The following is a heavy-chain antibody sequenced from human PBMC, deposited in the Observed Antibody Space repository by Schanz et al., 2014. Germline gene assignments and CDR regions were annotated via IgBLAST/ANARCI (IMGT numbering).Heavy chain of an antibody. J-gene: IGHJ6*04. V-gene: IGHV3-23*01. D-gene: IGHD2-2*01. Sequence: EVQLLESGGGLVQPGGSLRLSCAASGFSFSIFAMTWVRQAPGQGLEWVSTISGSGGDTYPADSVKGRFTISRDNAKNSLYLQMNSLRAEDTAVYFCARDLSSLIQGDVWGKGTTXTVSS. CDR3: ARDLSSLIQGDV. CDR2: ISGSGGDT. CDR1: GFSFSIFA.